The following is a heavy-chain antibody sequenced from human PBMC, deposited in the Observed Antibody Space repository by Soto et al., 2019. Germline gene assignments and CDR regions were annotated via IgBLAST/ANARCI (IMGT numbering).Heavy chain of an antibody. CDR2: TYSSGST. D-gene: IGHD2-2*01. CDR3: AVYCSTTSCLRRAFDI. J-gene: IGHJ3*02. CDR1: GGSISSSSYY. V-gene: IGHV4-39*01. Sequence: QLQLQESGPGLVKPSETLSLTCTVSGGSISSSSYYWGWIRQPPGKGLEWIGSTYSSGSTYYNPSLKSRFTISVDTSKNQFSLKLSSVTAADTAVYYCAVYCSTTSCLRRAFDIWGQGTKVTVSS.